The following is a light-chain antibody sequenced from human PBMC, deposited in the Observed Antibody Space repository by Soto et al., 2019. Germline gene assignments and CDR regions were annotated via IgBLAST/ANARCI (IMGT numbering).Light chain of an antibody. Sequence: DIQLTQSPSFLSASVGDRVTITCRASQGISTYLAWYQQKPGEAPKLLIYSASTLQSGVPSRFSGYGSVTEFTLTISSLQPEDFATYYCQHLNSYPLTFGGGTKVEIK. V-gene: IGKV1-9*01. CDR3: QHLNSYPLT. CDR1: QGISTY. J-gene: IGKJ4*01. CDR2: SAS.